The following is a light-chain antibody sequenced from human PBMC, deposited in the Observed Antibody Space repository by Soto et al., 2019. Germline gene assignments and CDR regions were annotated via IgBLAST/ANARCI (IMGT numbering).Light chain of an antibody. J-gene: IGKJ2*01. CDR1: QDVSNW. V-gene: IGKV1-12*02. CDR2: ATS. Sequence: DIQMTQSPSSVSASVGDIVTITCRASQDVSNWLAWYQQKPGKAPNLLIYATSTLQSGVPSRFSVSGSGTDFSLTISSLQPEDFATYYCQQANSFPYTFGQGTKVEIK. CDR3: QQANSFPYT.